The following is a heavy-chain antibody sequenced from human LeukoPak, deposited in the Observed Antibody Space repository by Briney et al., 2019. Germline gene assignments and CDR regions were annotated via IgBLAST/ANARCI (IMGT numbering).Heavy chain of an antibody. Sequence: SQTLSLTCALSGDSVSSNSVAWNWIRQSPSRGLEWLGRTYYRSKWYNDYALSVKSRITINPDTSKNQFSLQLNSVTPEDTAVYYCARGNSVITGTEFDYWGQGTLVTVSS. CDR3: ARGNSVITGTEFDY. V-gene: IGHV6-1*01. J-gene: IGHJ4*02. D-gene: IGHD1-20*01. CDR1: GDSVSSNSVA. CDR2: TYYRSKWYN.